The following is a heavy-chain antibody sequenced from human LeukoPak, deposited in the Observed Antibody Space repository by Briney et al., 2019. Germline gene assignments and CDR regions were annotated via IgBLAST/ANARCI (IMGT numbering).Heavy chain of an antibody. J-gene: IGHJ4*02. V-gene: IGHV4-59*11. Sequence: SETLSLTCTVSGGSISSHYWSWIRQPPGKGLEWIGYIYYSGSTNYNPSLKSRVTISVDTSKNQFSLKLSSVTAADTAVYYCARDRDYYDSRLGYWGQGTLVTVSS. CDR3: ARDRDYYDSRLGY. CDR1: GGSISSHY. CDR2: IYYSGST. D-gene: IGHD3-22*01.